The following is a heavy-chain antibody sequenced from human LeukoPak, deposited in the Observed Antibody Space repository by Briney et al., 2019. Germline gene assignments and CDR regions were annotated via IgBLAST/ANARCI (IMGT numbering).Heavy chain of an antibody. CDR1: GFTFSNYW. Sequence: GGSLRLSCAVSGFTFSNYWMSWVRQAPGKGLEWVANIKQDGSEKYYVDSVKGRFTISRDNAKNSLYLQMNSLRAEDTAVYYCARDFLSPSHCSGGSCYSAYYFDYWGQGTLVTVSS. CDR2: IKQDGSEK. V-gene: IGHV3-7*05. D-gene: IGHD2-15*01. CDR3: ARDFLSPSHCSGGSCYSAYYFDY. J-gene: IGHJ4*02.